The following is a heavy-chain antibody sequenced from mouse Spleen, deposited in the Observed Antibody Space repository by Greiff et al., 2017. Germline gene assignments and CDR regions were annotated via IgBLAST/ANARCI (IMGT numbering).Heavy chain of an antibody. J-gene: IGHJ2*01. D-gene: IGHD4-1*01. CDR2: IYPGSGNT. CDR3: ARGRANWDEYYFDY. Sequence: QVHVKQSGPELVKPGASVKISCKASGYTFTDYYINWVKQRPGQGLEWIGWIYPGSGNTKYNEKFKGKATLTVDTSSSTAYMQLSSLTSEDSAVYFCARGRANWDEYYFDYWGQGTTLTVSS. CDR1: GYTFTDYY. V-gene: IGHV1-84*01.